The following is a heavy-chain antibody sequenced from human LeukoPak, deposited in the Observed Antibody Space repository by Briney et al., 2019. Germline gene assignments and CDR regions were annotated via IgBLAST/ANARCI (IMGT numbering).Heavy chain of an antibody. D-gene: IGHD3-22*01. CDR1: GYSLTAYW. CDR3: ARRDYDSSGSYGD. Sequence: GESLKISCKAFGYSLTAYWIAWVRQMPGKGLEWMGIIYPGDSNTRYSPSFQGQVTISADKSISTAYLQWSSLKASDTAMYCCARRDYDSSGSYGDWGQGTLVTVSS. CDR2: IYPGDSNT. V-gene: IGHV5-51*01. J-gene: IGHJ4*02.